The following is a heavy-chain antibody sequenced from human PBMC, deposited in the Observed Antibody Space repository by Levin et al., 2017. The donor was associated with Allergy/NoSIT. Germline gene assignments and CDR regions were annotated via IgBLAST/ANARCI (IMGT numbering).Heavy chain of an antibody. CDR1: GFTFSSYA. CDR3: AKPNDYIWGRYPYGMDV. CDR2: ISGSGGST. V-gene: IGHV3-23*01. J-gene: IGHJ6*02. Sequence: VASVKVSCAASGFTFSSYAMTWVRQAPGKGLEWVSAISGSGGSTYYADSVKGRFTISRDNSKNTLYLQMKSLRAEDTAVYYCAKPNDYIWGRYPYGMDVWGQGTTVTVSS. D-gene: IGHD3-16*01.